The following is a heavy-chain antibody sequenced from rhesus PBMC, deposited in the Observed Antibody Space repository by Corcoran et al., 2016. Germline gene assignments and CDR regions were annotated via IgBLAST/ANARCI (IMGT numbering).Heavy chain of an antibody. CDR1: GGSISRSTW. CDR2: ISGSSGST. J-gene: IGHJ4*01. Sequence: QVQLQASGPGLVKPSVTLSLTCAVSGGSISRSTWWSWICQPPGKGLEWIGYISGSSGSTYYNPSLKSRVTISKDTSKNQFSLKLSSVTAADTAVYYCARAEYSWNFFDYWGQGVLVTVSS. D-gene: IGHD1-1-1*01. CDR3: ARAEYSWNFFDY. V-gene: IGHV4S19*01.